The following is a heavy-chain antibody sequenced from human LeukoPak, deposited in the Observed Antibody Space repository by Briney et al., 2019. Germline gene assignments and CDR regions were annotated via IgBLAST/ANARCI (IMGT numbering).Heavy chain of an antibody. D-gene: IGHD1-1*01. CDR3: AKKRGGTYKYYMDV. V-gene: IGHV3-23*01. J-gene: IGHJ6*03. CDR1: GFTFNNYA. Sequence: GGSLRLSCAASGFTFNNYAMSWVRQAPGRGLEWLSYVSGSGGATYYAASVKGRFTISRDNSQNTVYVQIGSLRAEDTAVYYCAKKRGGTYKYYMDVWGNGTTVTVSS. CDR2: VSGSGGAT.